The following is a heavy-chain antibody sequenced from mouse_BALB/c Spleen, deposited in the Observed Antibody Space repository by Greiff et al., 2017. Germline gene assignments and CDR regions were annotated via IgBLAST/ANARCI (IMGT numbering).Heavy chain of an antibody. CDR1: GFTFSSYG. CDR2: INSNGGST. J-gene: IGHJ2*01. V-gene: IGHV5-6-3*01. D-gene: IGHD2-4*01. CDR3: ARDAGLRRGHYFDY. Sequence: EVKVVESGGGLVQPGGSLTLSCAASGFTFSSYGMSWVRQTPDKRLELVATINSNGGSTYYPDSVKGRFTISRDNAKNTLYLQMSSLKSEDTAMYYCARDAGLRRGHYFDYWGQGTTLTVSS.